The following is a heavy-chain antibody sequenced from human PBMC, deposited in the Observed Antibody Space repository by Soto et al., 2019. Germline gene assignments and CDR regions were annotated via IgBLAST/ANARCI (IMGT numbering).Heavy chain of an antibody. D-gene: IGHD4-17*01. CDR1: GDTFSSYA. Sequence: QVQLVQSGAEVKKPGSSVKVSCKASGDTFSSYAISWVRQAPGQGLEWMGGIIPIYAKANYAQKFQGRVTITADEATNTAYMELSSLRSEDTAVYYCVKTPPRTTATAYYFDYWGQGTLVTVSS. J-gene: IGHJ4*02. CDR3: VKTPPRTTATAYYFDY. V-gene: IGHV1-69*12. CDR2: IIPIYAKA.